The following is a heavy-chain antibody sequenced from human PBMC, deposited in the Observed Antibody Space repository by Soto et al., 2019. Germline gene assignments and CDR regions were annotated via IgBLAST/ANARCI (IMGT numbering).Heavy chain of an antibody. V-gene: IGHV3-23*01. Sequence: GGSLRLSCAASGFTFSSYAMSWVRQAPGKGLEWVSAISGSGGSIYYADSVKGRFTISRDNSKNTLYLQMNSLRAEDAAVYDGANRLEEQLDDAWDYWGQGTMVTVSS. D-gene: IGHD6-6*01. CDR1: GFTFSSYA. CDR2: ISGSGGSI. J-gene: IGHJ4*02. CDR3: ANRLEEQLDDAWDY.